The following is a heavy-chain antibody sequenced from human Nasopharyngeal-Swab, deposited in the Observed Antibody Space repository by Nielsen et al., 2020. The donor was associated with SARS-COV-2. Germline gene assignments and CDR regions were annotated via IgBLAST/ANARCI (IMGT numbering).Heavy chain of an antibody. CDR2: IYSTGST. Sequence: WIRQPPGKGLEWIGLIYSTGSTYYNPSLKSRVTISVDTSKNQFSLRLTSVTAADTAVYYCAREEWGSSSGWYSSWFDPWGQGTLVTVSS. J-gene: IGHJ5*02. CDR3: AREEWGSSSGWYSSWFDP. V-gene: IGHV4-39*07. D-gene: IGHD6-19*01.